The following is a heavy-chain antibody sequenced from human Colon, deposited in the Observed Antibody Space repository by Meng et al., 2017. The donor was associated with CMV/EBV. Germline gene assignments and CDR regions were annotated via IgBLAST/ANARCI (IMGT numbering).Heavy chain of an antibody. J-gene: IGHJ5*02. CDR2: IYPGDSDT. CDR1: GYSFTSYW. CDR3: ARHEVAAADRGGWFDP. D-gene: IGHD6-13*01. Sequence: GESLKISCKGSGYSFTSYWLGWVRQMPGKGLEWMGIIYPGDSDTRYSPSFQGQVTISADKSISTAYLQWRSLKAADTAMYYGARHEVAAADRGGWFDPWGQGTLVTVSS. V-gene: IGHV5-51*01.